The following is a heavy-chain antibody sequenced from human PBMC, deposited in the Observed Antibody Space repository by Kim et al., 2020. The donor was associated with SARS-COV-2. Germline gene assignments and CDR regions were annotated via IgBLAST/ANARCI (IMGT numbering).Heavy chain of an antibody. J-gene: IGHJ5*02. D-gene: IGHD6-13*01. CDR1: GGTFSSYA. V-gene: IGHV1-69*13. Sequence: SVKVSCKASGGTFSSYAISWVRQAPGQGLEWMGGIIPIFGTANYAQKFQGRVTITADESTSTAYMELSSLRSEDTAVYYCARDAGIAAAGSWFDPWGQGTLITVSS. CDR3: ARDAGIAAAGSWFDP. CDR2: IIPIFGTA.